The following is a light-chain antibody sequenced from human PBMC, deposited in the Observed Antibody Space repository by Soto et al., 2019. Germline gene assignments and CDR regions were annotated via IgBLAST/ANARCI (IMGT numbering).Light chain of an antibody. J-gene: IGKJ4*01. V-gene: IGKV3-15*01. CDR3: QQYNKWPLT. CDR2: FAS. CDR1: QSVSNN. Sequence: EIVMTQSPATLSVSPGERATLSCRASQSVSNNLAWYQQKPGQAPRLLIYFASTRATGIPARFSGSGSGTEFTLTISSLQSEDIAVYYCQQYNKWPLTFGGGNKVETK.